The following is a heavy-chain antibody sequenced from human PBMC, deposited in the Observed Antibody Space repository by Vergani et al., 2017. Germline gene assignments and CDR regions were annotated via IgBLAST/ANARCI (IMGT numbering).Heavy chain of an antibody. CDR2: ISSSSSYI. CDR3: ARDLSRDGYKYYYYGMDV. V-gene: IGHV3-21*01. D-gene: IGHD5-24*01. CDR1: GFTFSSYS. Sequence: EVQLVESGGGLVKPGGSLRLSCAASGFTFSSYSMNWVRQAPGKGLEWVSSISSSSSYIYYADSVKGRFTISRDNAKNSLYLQMNSLRAEDTAVYYCARDLSRDGYKYYYYGMDVWGQGTTVTVSS. J-gene: IGHJ6*02.